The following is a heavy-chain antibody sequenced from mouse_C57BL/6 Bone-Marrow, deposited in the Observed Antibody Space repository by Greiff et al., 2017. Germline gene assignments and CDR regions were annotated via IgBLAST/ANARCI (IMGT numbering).Heavy chain of an antibody. Sequence: QVHVKQPGAELVKPGASVKMSCKASGYTFTSYWITWVKQRPGQGLEWIGDIYPGSGSTNYNEKFKSKATLTVDTSSSTAYMQLSRLTSEDSAVYYWSRSRVTTGVATDLYFDGWGTVTTVTISS. CDR3: SRSRVTTGVATDLYFDG. J-gene: IGHJ1*03. D-gene: IGHD1-1*01. CDR2: IYPGSGST. V-gene: IGHV1-55*01. CDR1: GYTFTSYW.